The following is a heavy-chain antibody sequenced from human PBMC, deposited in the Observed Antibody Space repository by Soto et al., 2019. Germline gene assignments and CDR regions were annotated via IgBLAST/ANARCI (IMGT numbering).Heavy chain of an antibody. J-gene: IGHJ4*02. Sequence: GGALRVSCDASGFTFSSYAMSWVRQAPGKGLEWVSAISGSGGSTYYADSVKGRFTISRDNSKNTLYLQMNSLRAEDTAVYYCAKGANPEGYFGFTYWGQGTLVTVSS. CDR2: ISGSGGST. CDR1: GFTFSSYA. D-gene: IGHD3-10*01. CDR3: AKGANPEGYFGFTY. V-gene: IGHV3-23*01.